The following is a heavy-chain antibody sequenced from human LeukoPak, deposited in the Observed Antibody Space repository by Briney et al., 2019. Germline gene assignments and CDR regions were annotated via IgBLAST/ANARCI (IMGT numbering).Heavy chain of an antibody. CDR2: ISPYNGNT. J-gene: IGHJ4*02. D-gene: IGHD1-26*01. V-gene: IGHV1-18*01. Sequence: ASVKVSCKSSGYNFIRYGFSWVRQAPGQGLEWMGWISPYNGNTKYLQNLQGRVTMTTDTSTSTAYMELRSLTSDDTAVYYCAREESIGSFQFLHDYWGQGTLVTVSS. CDR1: GYNFIRYG. CDR3: AREESIGSFQFLHDY.